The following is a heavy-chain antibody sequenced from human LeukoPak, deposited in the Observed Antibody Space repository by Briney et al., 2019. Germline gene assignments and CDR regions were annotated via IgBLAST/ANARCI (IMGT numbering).Heavy chain of an antibody. V-gene: IGHV3-30*02. CDR3: AKPAYAGYYYYMDV. CDR2: IRYDGSNK. Sequence: GGSLRLSCAASGFTFSSYGMHWVRQAPGKGLEWVAFIRYDGSNKYYADSVKGRFTISRDNSKNTLYLQMNSLRVEDTAVYYCAKPAYAGYYYYMDVWGKGTTVTVSS. CDR1: GFTFSSYG. D-gene: IGHD3-16*01. J-gene: IGHJ6*03.